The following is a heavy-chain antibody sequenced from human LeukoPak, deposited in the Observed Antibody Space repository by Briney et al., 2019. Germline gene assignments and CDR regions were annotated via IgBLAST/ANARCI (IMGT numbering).Heavy chain of an antibody. V-gene: IGHV4-59*01. J-gene: IGHJ4*02. CDR2: VYNSGST. CDR1: GGSFSGYY. D-gene: IGHD2-2*02. CDR3: ARALYPSYYFDY. Sequence: PSETLSLTCAVYGGSFSGYYWNWIRQPPGKGLEWVGYVYNSGSTNYNPSLNSRVTISGDTSKNQFSLKLRSVTAADTAVYYCARALYPSYYFDYWGQGTLVTVSS.